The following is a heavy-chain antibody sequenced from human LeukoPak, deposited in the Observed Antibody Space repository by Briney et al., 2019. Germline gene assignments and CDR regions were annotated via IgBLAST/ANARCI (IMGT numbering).Heavy chain of an antibody. V-gene: IGHV3-48*03. Sequence: GGSLRLSCAASGFTFSSYEMNWVRQAPGKGLEWVSYISSSGSTIYYADSVKGRFTISRDNAKNSLYLQMNSLRAEDTAVYYCVRVKLDSSGYWYYYYYMDVWGKGTTVTVSS. CDR3: VRVKLDSSGYWYYYYYMDV. CDR1: GFTFSSYE. CDR2: ISSSGSTI. J-gene: IGHJ6*03. D-gene: IGHD3-22*01.